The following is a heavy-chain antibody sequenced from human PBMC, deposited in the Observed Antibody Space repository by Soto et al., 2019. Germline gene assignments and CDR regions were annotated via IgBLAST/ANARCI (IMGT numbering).Heavy chain of an antibody. Sequence: GGSLRLSCAASGFTFSSYTMSWVRQAPGKGLEWVSGISGSGGSTFYADSVKGRFTISRDNSKNTLYLQMNSLRAEDTAVYYRASLSSTWQVGFDYWGQGTLVTVSS. J-gene: IGHJ4*02. CDR1: GFTFSSYT. V-gene: IGHV3-23*01. D-gene: IGHD3-3*02. CDR3: ASLSSTWQVGFDY. CDR2: ISGSGGST.